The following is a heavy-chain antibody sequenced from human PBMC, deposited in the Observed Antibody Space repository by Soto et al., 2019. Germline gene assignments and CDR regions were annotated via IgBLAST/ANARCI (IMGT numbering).Heavy chain of an antibody. J-gene: IGHJ4*02. V-gene: IGHV1-18*01. Sequence: ASEKVSCKASGYTFTSYGISWVRQAPGQGLEWMGWISAYNVNTIYAQKLQGRVTMTTDTSTSTAYMELRSLRSDDTAVYYCARFSWSGFLDPYYFDYWGQGTLVTVSS. CDR3: ARFSWSGFLDPYYFDY. D-gene: IGHD3-3*01. CDR2: ISAYNVNT. CDR1: GYTFTSYG.